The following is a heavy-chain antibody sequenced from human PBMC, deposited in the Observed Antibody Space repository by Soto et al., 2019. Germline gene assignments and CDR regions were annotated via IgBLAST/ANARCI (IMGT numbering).Heavy chain of an antibody. D-gene: IGHD2-2*01. CDR2: ISDDGSNK. Sequence: PVGSLRLACAASVFTFSSYAMHCVRHAPGKVLEWVAVISDDGSNKYYADSVKGRFTISRDNSKNTLYLQIKSLRAEPTVVYYCARASPIVLVPAVTSRPELFEYWGQGTLVTLSS. CDR3: ARASPIVLVPAVTSRPELFEY. CDR1: VFTFSSYA. J-gene: IGHJ4*02. V-gene: IGHV3-30-3*01.